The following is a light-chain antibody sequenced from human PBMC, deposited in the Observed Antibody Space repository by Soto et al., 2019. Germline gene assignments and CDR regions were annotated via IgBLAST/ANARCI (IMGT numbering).Light chain of an antibody. Sequence: DIQMTQSPSTLSASIGDRVTITCRASQSISDWLAWYQQKPGKAPKLLIYRVSNLESGVPSRFSGSGSGTEFTLTISSLQPDDFATYYCQQYNGYSRAFGQGTKVEIK. CDR1: QSISDW. CDR3: QQYNGYSRA. J-gene: IGKJ1*01. CDR2: RVS. V-gene: IGKV1-5*03.